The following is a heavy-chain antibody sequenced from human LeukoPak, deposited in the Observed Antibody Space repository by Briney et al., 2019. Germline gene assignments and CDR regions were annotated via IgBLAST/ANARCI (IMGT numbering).Heavy chain of an antibody. D-gene: IGHD3-22*01. CDR3: AKAPYYYDSSGSYFDY. Sequence: PGRSLRLSCAASGFTFDDYAMHWVRQAPGKGLEWVSGISWNSGSIGYADSVKGRFTISRDNAKNSLYLQMNSLRAEDTALYYCAKAPYYYDSSGSYFDYWGQGTLVTVSS. J-gene: IGHJ4*02. V-gene: IGHV3-9*01. CDR2: ISWNSGSI. CDR1: GFTFDDYA.